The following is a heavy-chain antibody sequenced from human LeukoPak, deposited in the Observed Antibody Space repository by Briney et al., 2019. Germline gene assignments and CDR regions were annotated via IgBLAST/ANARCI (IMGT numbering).Heavy chain of an antibody. CDR3: ARDAGGVPPALSV. V-gene: IGHV1-18*01. CDR1: GYTFSDYG. Sequence: ASVKVSCKASGYTFSDYGINWVRQAPGQGLEWMGCISGYNGDTNYAQKLQGRVTMTTDTSTSTAYMELRTLRSDDTAVYYCARDAGGVPPALSVRGQGTLVTVSS. CDR2: ISGYNGDT. J-gene: IGHJ4*02. D-gene: IGHD2-2*01.